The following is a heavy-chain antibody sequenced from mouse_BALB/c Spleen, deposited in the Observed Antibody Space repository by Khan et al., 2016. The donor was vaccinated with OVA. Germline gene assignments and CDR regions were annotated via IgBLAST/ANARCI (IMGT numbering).Heavy chain of an antibody. Sequence: VHVKQSGAELVKPGASVKLSCTASGFNIKDTYMHWVKQRPEQGLEWIGRIDPANGNTKYDPKFQGKATITADTSSNNAYLQLSSLTSEDTAVYYCARDYWDVFAYWGQGTLVTVSA. D-gene: IGHD4-1*01. V-gene: IGHV14-3*02. CDR1: GFNIKDTY. CDR2: IDPANGNT. CDR3: ARDYWDVFAY. J-gene: IGHJ3*01.